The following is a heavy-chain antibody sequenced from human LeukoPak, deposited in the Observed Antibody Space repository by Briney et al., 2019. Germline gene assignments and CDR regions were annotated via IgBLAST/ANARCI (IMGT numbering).Heavy chain of an antibody. V-gene: IGHV4-4*07. CDR1: GASISTYY. Sequence: PSETLSLTYTVSGASISTYYWSWIRQPAGKGLEWIGRIFASGSTNYNPSLKSRIAMSVDTSKNQFSLNLTSVTAADTAMYYCVQDGPLRSDYWGQGTLVTVSS. J-gene: IGHJ4*02. D-gene: IGHD5/OR15-5a*01. CDR2: IFASGST. CDR3: VQDGPLRSDY.